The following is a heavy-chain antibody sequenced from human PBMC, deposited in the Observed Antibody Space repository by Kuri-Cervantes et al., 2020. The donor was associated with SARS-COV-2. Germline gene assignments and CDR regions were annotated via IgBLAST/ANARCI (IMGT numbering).Heavy chain of an antibody. J-gene: IGHJ2*01. CDR2: ISSGSSTI. CDR1: GFTFSTYS. CDR3: ARDPHITLIRGAYFDL. D-gene: IGHD3-10*01. Sequence: GESLKISCAASGFTFSTYSMNWVRQAPGKGLEWVSYISSGSSTICYADSVKGRFTISRDNARNSLYLQMNSLRAEDTAVYYCARDPHITLIRGAYFDLWGRGTLVTVSS. V-gene: IGHV3-48*01.